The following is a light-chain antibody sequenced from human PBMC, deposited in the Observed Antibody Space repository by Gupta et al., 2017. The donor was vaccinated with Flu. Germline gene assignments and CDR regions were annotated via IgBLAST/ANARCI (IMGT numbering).Light chain of an antibody. CDR3: QQSDNTPRT. Sequence: PSSLSASVGDRVTITCRASQSISSYLNWYQQRPGKAPKFLISAASSFQSGVPSRFSGSGSGTDFTLTIISLQPEDFATYYCQQSDNTPRTFGQGTKVEIK. CDR2: AAS. V-gene: IGKV1-39*01. CDR1: QSISSY. J-gene: IGKJ1*01.